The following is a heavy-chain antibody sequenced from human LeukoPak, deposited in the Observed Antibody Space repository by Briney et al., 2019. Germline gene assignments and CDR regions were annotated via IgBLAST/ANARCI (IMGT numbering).Heavy chain of an antibody. Sequence: PSETLSLTCTVSGGSISSYCWSWIRQPAGKGLEWIGRIYTSGSTNYNPSLKSRVTMSVDTSKNQFSLKLSSVTAADTAVYYCARDRSTELLWFGELYFLDPWGQGTLVTVSS. CDR2: IYTSGST. CDR1: GGSISSYC. D-gene: IGHD3-10*01. J-gene: IGHJ5*02. CDR3: ARDRSTELLWFGELYFLDP. V-gene: IGHV4-4*07.